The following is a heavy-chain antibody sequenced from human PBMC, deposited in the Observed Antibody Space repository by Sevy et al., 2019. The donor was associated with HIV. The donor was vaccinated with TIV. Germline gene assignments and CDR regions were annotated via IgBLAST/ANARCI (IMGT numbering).Heavy chain of an antibody. Sequence: SETLSLTCAVSGGSISSSNWWSWVRQPPGKGLEWIGEIYHSGSTNYNPSLTSRVTISVDKSKNQFSLKLSSVTAAATAVYYCARDLRAVAGDYYYYGMDVWGQGTTVTVSS. D-gene: IGHD6-19*01. CDR2: IYHSGST. V-gene: IGHV4-4*02. CDR3: ARDLRAVAGDYYYYGMDV. J-gene: IGHJ6*02. CDR1: GGSISSSNW.